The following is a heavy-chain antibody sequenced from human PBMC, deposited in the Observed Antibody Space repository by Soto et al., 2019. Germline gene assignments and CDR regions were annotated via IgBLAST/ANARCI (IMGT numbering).Heavy chain of an antibody. J-gene: IGHJ5*01. CDR1: GFTFSSNG. Sequence: QVQLVESGGGVVQPGRSLRLTCAASGFTFSSNGMHWVRQAPGKGLEWVALVAYDGSKTYYGVSVRGRFTISRDNSENTLYLQITCLRAEDAAVYYCARWVGGSMYDNSGKYDSWGQGTLVTVSS. V-gene: IGHV3-30*03. D-gene: IGHD3-22*01. CDR2: VAYDGSKT. CDR3: ARWVGGSMYDNSGKYDS.